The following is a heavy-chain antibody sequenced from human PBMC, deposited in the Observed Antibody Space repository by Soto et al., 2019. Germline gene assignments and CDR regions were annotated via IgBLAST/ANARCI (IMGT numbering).Heavy chain of an antibody. Sequence: QVQLVESGGGVVQPGRSLRLSCAASGFTISSYAMHWVRQAPGKGLEWVAVISYDGSNKYYADSVKGRFTISRDNSKNTLYLQMNSLRAEDTTVYYCARVGWFGELSFDYWGQGTLVTVSS. D-gene: IGHD3-10*01. CDR2: ISYDGSNK. CDR3: ARVGWFGELSFDY. CDR1: GFTISSYA. V-gene: IGHV3-30-3*01. J-gene: IGHJ4*02.